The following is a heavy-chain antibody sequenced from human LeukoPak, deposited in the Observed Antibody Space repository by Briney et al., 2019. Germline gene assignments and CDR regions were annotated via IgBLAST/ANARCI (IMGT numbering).Heavy chain of an antibody. CDR2: IYHSGST. D-gene: IGHD3-22*01. CDR3: ARDHGVAVNAFDI. Sequence: PSETLSLTCTVSGYSISSGYYWGWIRQPPGKGLEWIGNIYHSGSTYYNPSLKSRVAISVDTSKNQFSLKLISVTAADTAVYYCARDHGVAVNAFDIWGQGTMVTVSS. CDR1: GYSISSGYY. J-gene: IGHJ3*02. V-gene: IGHV4-38-2*02.